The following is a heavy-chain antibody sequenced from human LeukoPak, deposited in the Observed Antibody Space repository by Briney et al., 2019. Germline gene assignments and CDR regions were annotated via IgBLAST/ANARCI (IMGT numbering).Heavy chain of an antibody. J-gene: IGHJ4*02. Sequence: PGGSLRLSCEVSGFTFSSYHMNWVRQAPGKGLEWVSSISSSSYIYYADSVKGRFTISRDNAKNSLYLQMNSLRAEDTAVYYCSGTVSGSSDFDYWGQGTLVTVSS. V-gene: IGHV3-21*01. CDR1: GFTFSSYH. CDR3: SGTVSGSSDFDY. CDR2: ISSSSYI. D-gene: IGHD1-26*01.